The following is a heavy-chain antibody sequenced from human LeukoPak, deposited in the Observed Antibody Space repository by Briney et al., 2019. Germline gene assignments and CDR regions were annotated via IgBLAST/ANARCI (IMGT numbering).Heavy chain of an antibody. CDR1: GFTFSSYW. D-gene: IGHD3-16*01. Sequence: GGSLRLSCAASGFTFSSYWMNWARQAPGKGLEWVASINHNGNVNYYVDSMKGRFTISRDNAKNSLYLQMSNLRAEDTAVYFCARGGGLDVWGQGATVTVSS. CDR3: ARGGGLDV. J-gene: IGHJ6*02. CDR2: INHNGNVN. V-gene: IGHV3-7*03.